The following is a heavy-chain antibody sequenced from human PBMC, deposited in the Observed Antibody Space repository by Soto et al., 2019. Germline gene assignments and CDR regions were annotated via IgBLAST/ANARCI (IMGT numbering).Heavy chain of an antibody. V-gene: IGHV3-23*01. CDR1: GFTFSSYA. Sequence: GGSLRLSCAASGFTFSSYAMSWVRQAPGKGLEWVSAISGSGGSTYYADSVKGRFTISRDNSKNTLYLQMNSLRAEDTAVYYCAKDYISGRDSSGYYPPVYWGQGTLVTVSS. J-gene: IGHJ4*02. CDR3: AKDYISGRDSSGYYPPVY. D-gene: IGHD3-22*01. CDR2: ISGSGGST.